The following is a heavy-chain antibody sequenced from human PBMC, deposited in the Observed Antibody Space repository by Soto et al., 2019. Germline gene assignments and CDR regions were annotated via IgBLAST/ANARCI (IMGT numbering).Heavy chain of an antibody. D-gene: IGHD1-26*01. J-gene: IGHJ6*02. V-gene: IGHV3-23*01. CDR2: ISGSGGST. Sequence: EVQLLESGGGLVQPGGSLRLSCAASGFTFSSYAMSWVRQAPGQGLEWVSAISGSGGSTYYADAVKGRFTISRDNSKNTVYMQMKSLRDEDTAVYYCAKDRYSGRYSFVGYGMDFWCQGTTVTVSS. CDR3: AKDRYSGRYSFVGYGMDF. CDR1: GFTFSSYA.